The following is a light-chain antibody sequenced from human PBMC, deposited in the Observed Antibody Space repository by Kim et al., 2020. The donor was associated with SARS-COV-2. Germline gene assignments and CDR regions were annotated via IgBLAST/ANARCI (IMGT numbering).Light chain of an antibody. CDR2: YDS. CDR3: HVWDTRSDQGI. CDR1: NIGGKS. V-gene: IGLV3-21*04. Sequence: LTQPPSVSVAPGKTARITCGGNNIGGKSVHWYQQKPGQAPILVIYYDSDRPSGIPERISGSNSGNTATLTVSRVEAGDEADYYCHVWDTRSDQGIFGGGTKLTVL. J-gene: IGLJ2*01.